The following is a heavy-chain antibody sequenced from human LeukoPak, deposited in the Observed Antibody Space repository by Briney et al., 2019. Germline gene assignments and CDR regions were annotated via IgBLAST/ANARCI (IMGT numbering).Heavy chain of an antibody. V-gene: IGHV3-30*18. CDR2: ITYDGSKG. CDR3: AKRAIEDALDI. Sequence: GGSLRLSCAASGFPFSSYGIHWVRQAPDKGLEWVAVITYDGSKGYFADSVKGRFTSSRDNSRITLSLQMNSLRAEDTAVYYCAKRAIEDALDIWGRGTIVTVSS. J-gene: IGHJ3*02. CDR1: GFPFSSYG. D-gene: IGHD2-2*01.